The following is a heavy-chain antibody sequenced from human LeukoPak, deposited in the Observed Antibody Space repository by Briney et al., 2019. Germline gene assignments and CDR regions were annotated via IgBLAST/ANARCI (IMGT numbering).Heavy chain of an antibody. CDR1: GFTFGDYA. Sequence: PAESLCLSCTASGFTFGDYAMSWVRQAPGKGLEWVGFIRRTSNGGTTVYAASVKGRFTISRDDSKSIAYLQMSSLNTEDTAVYYCTRVEMVALYSYYIDVGGKGTTVTIS. CDR3: TRVEMVALYSYYIDV. J-gene: IGHJ6*03. V-gene: IGHV3-49*04. CDR2: IRRTSNGGTT. D-gene: IGHD5-24*01.